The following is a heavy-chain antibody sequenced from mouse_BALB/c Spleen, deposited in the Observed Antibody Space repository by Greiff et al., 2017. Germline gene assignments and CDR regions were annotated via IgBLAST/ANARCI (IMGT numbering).Heavy chain of an antibody. Sequence: EVKVVESGGGLVQPGGSRKLSCAASGFTFSSFGMHWVRQAPEKGLEWVAYISSGSSTIYYADTVKGRFTISRDNPKNTLFLQMTSLRSEDTAMYYCARSYDFDYWGQGTTLTVSS. CDR2: ISSGSSTI. V-gene: IGHV5-17*02. CDR3: ARSYDFDY. CDR1: GFTFSSFG. J-gene: IGHJ2*01. D-gene: IGHD1-1*01.